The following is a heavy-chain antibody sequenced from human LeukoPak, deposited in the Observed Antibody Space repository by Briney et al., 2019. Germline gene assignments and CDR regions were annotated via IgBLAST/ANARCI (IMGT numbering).Heavy chain of an antibody. Sequence: GASVKVSCKASGGTFSSYAISWVRQAPGQGLEWMGGIIPIFGTANYAQKFQGRVTITADESTSTAYMELSSLRSEDTAVYYCARADYYDSSGYYNYDAFDIWGQGTMVTVSS. CDR2: IIPIFGTA. V-gene: IGHV1-69*13. J-gene: IGHJ3*02. CDR1: GGTFSSYA. CDR3: ARADYYDSSGYYNYDAFDI. D-gene: IGHD3-22*01.